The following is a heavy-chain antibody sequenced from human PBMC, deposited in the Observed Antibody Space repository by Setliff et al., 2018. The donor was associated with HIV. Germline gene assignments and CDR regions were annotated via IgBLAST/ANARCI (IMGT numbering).Heavy chain of an antibody. CDR2: IIPLFGTA. CDR3: AKDRGRGNWLDP. J-gene: IGHJ5*02. Sequence: SVKVSCKASGYTFTYYGISWVRQAPGQGLEWMGGIIPLFGTANYAQKFQGRVTITADDFTSTAYMELSSLRSEDTAVYYCAKDRGRGNWLDPWGQGTLVTVSS. V-gene: IGHV1-69*13. D-gene: IGHD3-16*01. CDR1: GYTFTYYG.